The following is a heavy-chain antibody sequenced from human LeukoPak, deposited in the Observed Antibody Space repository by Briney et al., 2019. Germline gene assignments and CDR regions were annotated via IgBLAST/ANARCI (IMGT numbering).Heavy chain of an antibody. J-gene: IGHJ4*02. CDR1: GYTFTSYG. D-gene: IGHD6-13*01. CDR2: ISAYNGNT. CDR3: ARDEREVYSSSWYYYFDY. V-gene: IGHV1-18*01. Sequence: GASVKVSCKASGYTFTSYGISWVRQAPGQGPEWMGWISAYNGNTNYAQKLQGRVTMTTDTSTSTAYMELRSLRSDDTAVYYCARDEREVYSSSWYYYFDYWGQGTLVTVSS.